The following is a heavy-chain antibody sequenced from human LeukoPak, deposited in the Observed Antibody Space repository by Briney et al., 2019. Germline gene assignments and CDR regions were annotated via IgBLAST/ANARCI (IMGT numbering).Heavy chain of an antibody. D-gene: IGHD4-17*01. Sequence: SVKVSCKASGGTFSSYAISWVRQAPGQGLEWMGRIIPILGIANYAQKFQGRVTITADKSTSTAYMELSSLRSEDTAVYYCARDFGDYGDYVGFDYWGQGTLVTVSS. CDR2: IIPILGIA. J-gene: IGHJ4*02. CDR1: GGTFSSYA. CDR3: ARDFGDYGDYVGFDY. V-gene: IGHV1-69*04.